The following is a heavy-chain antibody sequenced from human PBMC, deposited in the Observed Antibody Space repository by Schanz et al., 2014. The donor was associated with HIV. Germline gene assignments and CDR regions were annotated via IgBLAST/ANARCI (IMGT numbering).Heavy chain of an antibody. V-gene: IGHV3-33*01. CDR3: AREKYSSTWWRAGLYFYGMDV. J-gene: IGHJ6*02. D-gene: IGHD6-13*01. CDR2: IWYDGTNK. Sequence: HVQLVESGGGVVQPGRSLRLSCAASGFTFSSYGMHWVRQAPGKGLEWVAVIWYDGTNKYYADSVKGRFTISRDNSKNTLYLQMKSLRAEDTAVYYCAREKYSSTWWRAGLYFYGMDVWGQGTTVTVSS. CDR1: GFTFSSYG.